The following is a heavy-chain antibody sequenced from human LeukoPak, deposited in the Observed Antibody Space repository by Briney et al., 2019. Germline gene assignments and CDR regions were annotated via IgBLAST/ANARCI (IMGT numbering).Heavy chain of an antibody. J-gene: IGHJ4*02. Sequence: GGSLRLSCAASGFTFSSYAMSWVRQAPGKGLEWVSAISGSGGSTYYADSVKGRFTISRDNSKNTLYLQMNSLRAEDTAVYYCAKDYSSSSRGGGFDYWGQGTLVTVSS. CDR2: ISGSGGST. D-gene: IGHD6-6*01. CDR3: AKDYSSSSRGGGFDY. CDR1: GFTFSSYA. V-gene: IGHV3-23*01.